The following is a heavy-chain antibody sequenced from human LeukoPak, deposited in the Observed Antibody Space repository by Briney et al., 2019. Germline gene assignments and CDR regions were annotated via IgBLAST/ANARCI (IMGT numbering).Heavy chain of an antibody. V-gene: IGHV4-34*01. D-gene: IGHD6-13*01. J-gene: IGHJ6*02. CDR3: ARIPQLVRFYYYGMDV. CDR2: INHSGST. Sequence: SETLSLTCAVYGRSFSGYYWSWIRQPPGKGLEWIGEINHSGSTNYNPSLKSRVTISVDTSKNQFSLKLSSVTAADTAVYYCARIPQLVRFYYYGMDVWGQGTTVTVSS. CDR1: GRSFSGYY.